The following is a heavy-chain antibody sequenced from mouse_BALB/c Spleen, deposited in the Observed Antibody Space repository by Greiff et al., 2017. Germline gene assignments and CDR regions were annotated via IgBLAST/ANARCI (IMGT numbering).Heavy chain of an antibody. V-gene: IGHV1S81*02. Sequence: QVQLQQSGAELVKPGASVKLSCKASGYTLTSYYMYWVKQRPGQGLEWIGEINPSNGGTNFNEKFKSKATLTVDKSSSTAYKQLSSLTSEDSVVYYCTRQDINWDVFAYWGQGTLVTVSA. CDR2: INPSNGGT. D-gene: IGHD4-1*02. CDR3: TRQDINWDVFAY. CDR1: GYTLTSYY. J-gene: IGHJ3*01.